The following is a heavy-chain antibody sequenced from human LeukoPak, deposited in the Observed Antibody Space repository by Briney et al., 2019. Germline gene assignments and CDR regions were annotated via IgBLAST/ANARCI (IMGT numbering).Heavy chain of an antibody. Sequence: SETLSLTCAVYGGSFSGYYWSWIRQPPGKGLEWIGEINHSGSTNYNPSLKSRVTISVDTSKNQFSLKLSSVTAADTAVYYCARDLIYYDILTGYGYWGQGTMVTVSS. V-gene: IGHV4-34*01. CDR1: GGSFSGYY. CDR3: ARDLIYYDILTGYGY. CDR2: INHSGST. J-gene: IGHJ4*02. D-gene: IGHD3-9*01.